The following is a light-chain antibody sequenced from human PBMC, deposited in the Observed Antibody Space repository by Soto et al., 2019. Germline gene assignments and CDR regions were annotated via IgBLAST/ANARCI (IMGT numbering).Light chain of an antibody. J-gene: IGLJ1*01. V-gene: IGLV2-14*01. CDR2: DVS. CDR1: SSDVGGYKY. CDR3: DSYTSSSSYV. Sequence: QSALIQPASVSGSPGQSITISCTGTSSDVGGYKYVSWYQQHPGKAPKLMIYDVSNRPSGVSDRFSGSKSGNTASLTISGLQSEDEADYYCDSYTSSSSYVFGTGTKVTVL.